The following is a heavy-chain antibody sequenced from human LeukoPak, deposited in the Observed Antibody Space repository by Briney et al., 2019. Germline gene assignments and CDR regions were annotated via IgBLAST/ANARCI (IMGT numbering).Heavy chain of an antibody. CDR3: ARSISHISGSYPDY. Sequence: SETLSLTCTVSGGSISSYYWSWIRQPPGKGLEWIGYIYYSGSTNYNLSLKSRVTVSVDTSKNQFSLKLSSVTAADTAVYYCARSISHISGSYPDYWGQGTLVTVSS. CDR2: IYYSGST. D-gene: IGHD1-26*01. J-gene: IGHJ4*02. CDR1: GGSISSYY. V-gene: IGHV4-59*08.